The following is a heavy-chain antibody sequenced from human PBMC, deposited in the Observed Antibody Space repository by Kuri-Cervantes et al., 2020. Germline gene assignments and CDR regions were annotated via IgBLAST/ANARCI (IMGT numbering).Heavy chain of an antibody. CDR2: IYPGDSDT. V-gene: IGHV5-51*01. Sequence: GGSLRLXCKGSGXXFTSYWIGWVRQMPGKGLEWMGIIYPGDSDTXYSPSFQGQVTISADKSISTAYLXGSSLKASDTAXYYCARLLPXXYCTNGVSXXGYFDYWGQGTLVTVSS. J-gene: IGHJ4*02. CDR3: ARLLPXXYCTNGVSXXGYFDY. D-gene: IGHD2-8*01. CDR1: GXXFTSYW.